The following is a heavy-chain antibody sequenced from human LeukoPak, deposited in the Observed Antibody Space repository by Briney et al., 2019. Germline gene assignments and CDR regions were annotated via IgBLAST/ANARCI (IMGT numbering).Heavy chain of an antibody. CDR2: IYSGGST. CDR1: GFTVSSNY. V-gene: IGHV3-53*01. D-gene: IGHD3-16*01. J-gene: IGHJ5*02. CDR3: ARTSHESVLYWSDP. Sequence: PGGSLRLSCAASGFTVSSNYMSWVRQAPGKGLEWVSVIYSGGSTYYADSVKGRFTISRDNSKNTLYLQMNSLRAEDTAVYYCARTSHESVLYWSDPWGQGTLVNVSS.